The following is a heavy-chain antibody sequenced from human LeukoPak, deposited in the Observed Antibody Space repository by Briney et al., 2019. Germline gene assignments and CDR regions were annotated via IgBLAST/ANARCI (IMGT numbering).Heavy chain of an antibody. CDR1: GYTFTNYD. J-gene: IGHJ4*02. D-gene: IGHD6-19*01. Sequence: ASVKVSCKASGYTFTNYDMHWVRQAPGQRLEWMGWINVGKGNTKYSEKFQGRVTMTRDTSASTVYMELSSLRSEDTAIYYCARDKAGPDYWGQGTLATVTS. V-gene: IGHV1-3*01. CDR2: INVGKGNT. CDR3: ARDKAGPDY.